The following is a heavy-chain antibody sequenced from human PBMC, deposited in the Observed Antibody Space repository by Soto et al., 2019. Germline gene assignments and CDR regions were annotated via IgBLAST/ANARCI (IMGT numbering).Heavy chain of an antibody. Sequence: GGSLRLSCAASGFTVSSNYMSWVRQAPGKGLEWVSVIYSGGSTYYADSVKGRFTISSDNSKNTLYLQMNSLRAEDTAVYYCARAAAGNFQHWGQGTLVTVSS. CDR3: ARAAAGNFQH. CDR2: IYSGGST. J-gene: IGHJ1*01. CDR1: GFTVSSNY. V-gene: IGHV3-53*01.